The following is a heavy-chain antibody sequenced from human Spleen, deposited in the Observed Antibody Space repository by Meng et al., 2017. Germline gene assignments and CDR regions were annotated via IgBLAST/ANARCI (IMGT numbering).Heavy chain of an antibody. Sequence: ITLKESGPTLVKPTQTLPLTCTFSGFSLSASGVGVGWIRQPPGRALEWLALIYWDDDKRYSPSLKSRLTITKDTSKNQVVLTMTKMDPADTATYYCAHEGAGASPFDYWGQGTLVTVSS. CDR2: IYWDDDK. V-gene: IGHV2-5*02. D-gene: IGHD6-19*01. J-gene: IGHJ4*02. CDR1: GFSLSASGVG. CDR3: AHEGAGASPFDY.